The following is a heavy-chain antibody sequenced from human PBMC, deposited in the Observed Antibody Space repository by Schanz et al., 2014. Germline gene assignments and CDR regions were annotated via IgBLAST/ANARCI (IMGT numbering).Heavy chain of an antibody. D-gene: IGHD4-17*01. J-gene: IGHJ4*02. CDR2: IWNNGVTK. Sequence: VQLLDSGGGLVKPGGSLILSCSVSGFSLNTYGIHWFRQPAGKGLEWVAVIWNNGVTKYYADSVRGRFTISRDRFQNTLYLRMSSLRAEDTAVYYCARPRFDYGEVDYWGQGTLVTVSS. CDR1: GFSLNTYG. V-gene: IGHV3-33*01. CDR3: ARPRFDYGEVDY.